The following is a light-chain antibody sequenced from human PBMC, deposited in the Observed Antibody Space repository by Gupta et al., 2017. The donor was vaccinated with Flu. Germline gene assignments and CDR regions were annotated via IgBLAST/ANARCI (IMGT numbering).Light chain of an antibody. CDR1: QGISSY. J-gene: IGKJ3*01. Sequence: DIQLTQSPSFLSASVGDRVTITCRASQGISSYLAWYQQKPGKAPKLLIYPASTLQSGVPSRFSGSGSGTEFTLTISSLQPEDFATYYCQQLNSYPLTFGPGTKVEIK. V-gene: IGKV1-9*01. CDR2: PAS. CDR3: QQLNSYPLT.